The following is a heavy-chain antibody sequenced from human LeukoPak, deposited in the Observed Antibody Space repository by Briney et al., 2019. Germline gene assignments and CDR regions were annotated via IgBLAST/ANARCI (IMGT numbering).Heavy chain of an antibody. D-gene: IGHD2-15*01. Sequence: ASVKVSCKASGYTFTDYYMHWVRQAPGQGLEWMGWLNPNSGDTNHAQVFQGRVTLTRDTSISTAYMELSSLRSDDSAVYYCAGEYCSGFNCRKGFDYWGQGALVTVSS. J-gene: IGHJ4*02. CDR3: AGEYCSGFNCRKGFDY. CDR2: LNPNSGDT. V-gene: IGHV1-2*02. CDR1: GYTFTDYY.